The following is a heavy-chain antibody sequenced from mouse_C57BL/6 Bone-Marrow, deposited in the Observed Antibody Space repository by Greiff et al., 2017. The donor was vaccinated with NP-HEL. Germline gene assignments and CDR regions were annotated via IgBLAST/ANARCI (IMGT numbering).Heavy chain of an antibody. CDR2: IYPGDGDT. D-gene: IGHD2-1*01. V-gene: IGHV1-82*01. J-gene: IGHJ1*03. Sequence: QVQLQQSGPELVKPGASVKISCKASGYAFSSSWMNWVKQRPGKGLEWIGRIYPGDGDTNYNGKFKGKATLTADKSSSTAYMQLSSLTSEDSAVYFCAPMVTTSYWYFDVWGTGTTVTVSS. CDR1: GYAFSSSW. CDR3: APMVTTSYWYFDV.